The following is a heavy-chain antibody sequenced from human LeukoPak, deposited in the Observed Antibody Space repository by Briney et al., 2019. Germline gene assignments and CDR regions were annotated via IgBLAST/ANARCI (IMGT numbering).Heavy chain of an antibody. J-gene: IGHJ4*02. Sequence: PGGSLRLSCAASGFIFSSYSMNWVRQAPGKGLEWVASIDTTSYTYYADSVKGRFTISRDNAKISLYLQMNSLRAEDTAVYYCATEGRGVHFDYWGQGTLVTVSS. CDR1: GFIFSSYS. D-gene: IGHD3-10*01. CDR2: IDTTSYT. V-gene: IGHV3-21*01. CDR3: ATEGRGVHFDY.